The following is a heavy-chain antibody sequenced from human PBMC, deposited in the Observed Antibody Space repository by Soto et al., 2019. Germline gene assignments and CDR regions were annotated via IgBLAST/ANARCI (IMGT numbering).Heavy chain of an antibody. CDR3: AKDRGVIVKAGDAFDV. CDR1: GFTLSMSA. V-gene: IGHV3-23*01. J-gene: IGHJ3*01. Sequence: GGSLRLSCASSGFTLSMSAVNWVRQAPGKGLEWVSYISDSGDRTYYADSVKGRFTISRDRSKNTVSLQMDSLRAEDTAVYYCAKDRGVIVKAGDAFDVWGQGTKVTVSS. D-gene: IGHD3-16*02. CDR2: ISDSGDRT.